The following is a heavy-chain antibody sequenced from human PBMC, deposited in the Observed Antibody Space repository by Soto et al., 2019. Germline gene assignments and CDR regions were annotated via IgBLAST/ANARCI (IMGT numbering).Heavy chain of an antibody. V-gene: IGHV1-18*01. D-gene: IGHD2-2*01. Sequence: XSVKVSCKASGYTFTSYGISWVRQAPGQGLGWMGWISAYNGNTNYAQKLQGRVTMTTDTSTSTAYMELRSLRSDDTAVYYCARGGYCSSTSCYSYYYYYMDVWGKGTTVTVSS. CDR1: GYTFTSYG. CDR2: ISAYNGNT. J-gene: IGHJ6*03. CDR3: ARGGYCSSTSCYSYYYYYMDV.